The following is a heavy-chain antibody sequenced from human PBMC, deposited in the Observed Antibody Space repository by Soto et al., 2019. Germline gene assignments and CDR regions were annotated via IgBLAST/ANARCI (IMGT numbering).Heavy chain of an antibody. CDR2: INAGNGNT. Sequence: ASVKVSCKASGYTFTSYAIHWVRQAPGQRLEWMGWINAGNGNTKYSQKFQGRVTITRDTSASTAYMELSSLRSDDTAVYCCARDQGITTLGVYSMYCNGMDVWGPGTTVTVSS. CDR1: GYTFTSYA. J-gene: IGHJ6*02. CDR3: ARDQGITTLGVYSMYCNGMDV. D-gene: IGHD3-3*01. V-gene: IGHV1-3*01.